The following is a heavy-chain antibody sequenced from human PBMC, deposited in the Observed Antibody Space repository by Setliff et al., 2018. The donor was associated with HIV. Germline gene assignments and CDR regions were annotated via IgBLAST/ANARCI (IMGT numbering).Heavy chain of an antibody. J-gene: IGHJ4*02. D-gene: IGHD6-19*01. V-gene: IGHV4-38-2*02. CDR1: GYSISNGYY. CDR3: ARGRRSSGWYVYH. Sequence: SETLSLTCSVSGYSISNGYYWGWIRQPPGKGLEWVGTIYQTGNTYYSPSLKSRVTVSVDTSTNQFSLKLSSVTAADTAVYYCARGRRSSGWYVYHWGQGTLVTVSS. CDR2: IYQTGNT.